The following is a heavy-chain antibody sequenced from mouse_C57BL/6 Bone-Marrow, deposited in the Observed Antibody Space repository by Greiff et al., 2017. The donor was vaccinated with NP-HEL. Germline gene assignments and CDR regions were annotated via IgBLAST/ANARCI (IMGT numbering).Heavy chain of an antibody. CDR1: GFTFSDYG. D-gene: IGHD3-2*02. V-gene: IGHV5-17*01. Sequence: EVKLVESGGGLVKPGGSLKLSCAASGFTFSDYGMHWVRQAPEKGLAWVAYISSGSSTIYYADTVKGRFTISRDNAKNTLFLQMTSLRSEDTAMYYCARRLGGDYWGQGTTLTVSS. J-gene: IGHJ2*01. CDR2: ISSGSSTI. CDR3: ARRLGGDY.